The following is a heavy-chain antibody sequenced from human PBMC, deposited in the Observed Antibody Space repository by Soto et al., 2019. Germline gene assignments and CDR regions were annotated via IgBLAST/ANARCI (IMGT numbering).Heavy chain of an antibody. Sequence: HTLSLTCAISGDSVSSNTAAWNWIRSSPSRGLEWLGRTYYRSNWRHDYAVSVKSRITVNPDTSKNHFSLQLNSVTPDDTAVYYCARGVAGTGFDLWGQGTLVTVSS. D-gene: IGHD6-19*01. V-gene: IGHV6-1*01. CDR1: GDSVSSNTAA. J-gene: IGHJ4*02. CDR3: ARGVAGTGFDL. CDR2: TYYRSNWRH.